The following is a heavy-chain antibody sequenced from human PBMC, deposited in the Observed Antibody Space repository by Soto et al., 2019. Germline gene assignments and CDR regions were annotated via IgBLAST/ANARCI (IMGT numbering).Heavy chain of an antibody. J-gene: IGHJ5*02. Sequence: PSETLSLTCTVSGGSISSGASFWSWIRQLPGKGPEWIAFISYSGTTSYNPSLRSRVTISADTSKSQFSLNLSSVTAADTAVYYCARGGASSKWFDPWGQGILVTVSS. CDR1: GGSISSGASF. CDR2: ISYSGTT. D-gene: IGHD2-15*01. CDR3: ARGGASSKWFDP. V-gene: IGHV4-31*03.